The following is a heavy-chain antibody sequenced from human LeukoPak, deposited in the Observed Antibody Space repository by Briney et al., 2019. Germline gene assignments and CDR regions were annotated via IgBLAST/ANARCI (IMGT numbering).Heavy chain of an antibody. CDR3: ARDGGGYSYGSNYYYYMDV. J-gene: IGHJ6*03. Sequence: ASVKVSCKASGGTFSSYAISWVRQAPGQGLEWMGGIIPIFGTANYAQKFQGRVTMTRDTSTSTIYMELSSLRSEDTAVYYCARDGGGYSYGSNYYYYMDVWGKGTTVTISS. D-gene: IGHD5-18*01. CDR1: GGTFSSYA. CDR2: IIPIFGTA. V-gene: IGHV1-69*05.